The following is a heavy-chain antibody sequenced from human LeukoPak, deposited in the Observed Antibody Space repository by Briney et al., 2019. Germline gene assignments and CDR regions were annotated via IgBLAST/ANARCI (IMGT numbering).Heavy chain of an antibody. Sequence: GGSLRLSCAASGFTFSSYGMHWVRQAPGKGLEWVAVISYDGSNKYSADSVKGRFSISRDNSKNTLYLQMNSLRAEDTAVYYCAKDYDSSGYYPPFDYWGQGTLVTVSS. CDR3: AKDYDSSGYYPPFDY. D-gene: IGHD3-22*01. CDR2: ISYDGSNK. CDR1: GFTFSSYG. V-gene: IGHV3-30*18. J-gene: IGHJ4*02.